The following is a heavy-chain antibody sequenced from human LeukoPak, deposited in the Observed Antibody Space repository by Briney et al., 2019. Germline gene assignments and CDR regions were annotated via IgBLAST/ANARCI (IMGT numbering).Heavy chain of an antibody. CDR1: GFTFSRYW. CDR2: IKHDGSEK. D-gene: IGHD4-11*01. Sequence: GGSLRLSCAAFGFTFSRYWMSWVRQAPGKRLEWVANIKHDGSEKYYVDSVKGRFTISRDSAKNSLSLQMNSLRVEDTALYYCARESDHSNYPGTFDHWGPGTLVAVSS. V-gene: IGHV3-7*01. CDR3: ARESDHSNYPGTFDH. J-gene: IGHJ4*02.